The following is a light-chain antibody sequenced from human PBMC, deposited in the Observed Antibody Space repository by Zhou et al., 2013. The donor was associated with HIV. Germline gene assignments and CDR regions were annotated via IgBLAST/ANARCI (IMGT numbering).Light chain of an antibody. CDR3: QQYKMYLS. J-gene: IGKJ1*01. CDR1: HDINNY. Sequence: DIQMTQSPSSLSASVGDRVTITCRASHDINNYLAWFQQKPGKAPKTLISGTSNLQTGVPSRFTGSGSATDFALTISSLQPDDFATYYCQQYKMYLSFGQGTKVEIK. V-gene: IGKV1-16*01. CDR2: GTS.